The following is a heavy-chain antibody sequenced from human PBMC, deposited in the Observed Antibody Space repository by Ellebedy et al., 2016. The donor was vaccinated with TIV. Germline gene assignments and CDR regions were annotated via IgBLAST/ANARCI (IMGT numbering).Heavy chain of an antibody. V-gene: IGHV3-30-3*01. CDR1: GFTFSSYA. D-gene: IGHD5-24*01. J-gene: IGHJ4*02. Sequence: GGSLRLXCAASGFTFSSYAMHWVRQAPGKGLEWVAVISYDGSNKYYADSVKGRFTISRDNSKNTLYLQMNSLRAEDTAVYYCARDRITGAVEMASQIDYWGQGTLVTVSS. CDR2: ISYDGSNK. CDR3: ARDRITGAVEMASQIDY.